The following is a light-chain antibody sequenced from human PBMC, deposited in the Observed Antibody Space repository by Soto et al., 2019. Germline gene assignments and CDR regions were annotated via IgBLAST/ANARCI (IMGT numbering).Light chain of an antibody. CDR3: QQYNNWPRT. J-gene: IGKJ1*01. CDR1: QSVSTN. Sequence: EIVLTQSPATLSVSPGERATLSCRASQSVSTNLAWYQQKAGQAPRLLIYGASTRATSIPARFSGSGSETEFTLTISSLRSEDFTVYYCQQYNNWPRTFGQGTKVDIK. CDR2: GAS. V-gene: IGKV3-15*01.